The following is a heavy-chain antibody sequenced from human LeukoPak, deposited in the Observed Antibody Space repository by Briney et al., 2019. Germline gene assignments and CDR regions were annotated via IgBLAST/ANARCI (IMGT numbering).Heavy chain of an antibody. Sequence: SQTLSLTCTVSGGSVSSGGYYWSWIRQHPGQGLEWIGYIYYSGSTCYNPSLQSRVTISVDTSKNQFPLKLSSVTAADTAVYYCARSAQTVTTFPLDYWGQGTLVTVSS. V-gene: IGHV4-31*03. CDR1: GGSVSSGGYY. D-gene: IGHD4-17*01. CDR3: ARSAQTVTTFPLDY. CDR2: IYYSGST. J-gene: IGHJ4*02.